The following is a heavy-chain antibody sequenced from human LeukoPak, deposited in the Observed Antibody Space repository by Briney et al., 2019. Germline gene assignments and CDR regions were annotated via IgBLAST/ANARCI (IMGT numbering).Heavy chain of an antibody. CDR2: INPNGGGT. CDR1: GYTFTGYY. V-gene: IGHV1-2*02. J-gene: IGHJ4*02. D-gene: IGHD7-27*01. CDR3: ARGTGAPNYFDY. Sequence: ASVKVSCKASGYTFTGYYIHWVRQAPGQGLEWMAWINPNGGGTNYAQKFQGGVAATRDSSISTAYMELSGLTSDDTAVFYCARGTGAPNYFDYWGQGTLVTVSS.